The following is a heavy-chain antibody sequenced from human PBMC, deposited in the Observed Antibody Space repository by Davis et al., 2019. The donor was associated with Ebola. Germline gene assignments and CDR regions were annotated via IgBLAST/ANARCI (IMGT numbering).Heavy chain of an antibody. D-gene: IGHD1-26*01. V-gene: IGHV3-21*01. Sequence: PGGSLRLSCVASGFSIIHYDMHWVRQAPGKGLEWVSSISSSSSYIYYADSVKGRFTISRDNAKNSLYLQMNSLRAEDTAVYYCASSGNYLYYYYYMDVWGKGTTVTVSS. J-gene: IGHJ6*03. CDR3: ASSGNYLYYYYYMDV. CDR1: GFSIIHYD. CDR2: ISSSSSYI.